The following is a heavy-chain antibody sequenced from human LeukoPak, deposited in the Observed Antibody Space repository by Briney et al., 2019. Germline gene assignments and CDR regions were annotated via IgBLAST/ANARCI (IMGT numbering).Heavy chain of an antibody. J-gene: IGHJ4*02. CDR2: IYPGESDT. CDR3: ARRGGRTGTIEFDY. D-gene: IGHD1-1*01. V-gene: IGHV5-51*01. CDR1: GYSFTRYW. Sequence: GESLKISCKGSGYSFTRYWIGWVRQMPGKGLEWMGTIYPGESDTRYSPSFQGQVTISADKSISTAYLQWSSLKASDTAMYYCARRGGRTGTIEFDYWGQGTLVSVSS.